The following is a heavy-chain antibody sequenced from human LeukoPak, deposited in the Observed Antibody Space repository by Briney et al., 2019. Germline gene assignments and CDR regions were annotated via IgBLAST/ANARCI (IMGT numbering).Heavy chain of an antibody. CDR1: GYTFTGYY. J-gene: IGHJ4*02. CDR2: INPNSGGT. V-gene: IGHV1-2*02. Sequence: GASVKVSCKASGYTFTGYYMHWVRQAPGQGLEWMGWINPNSGGTNYAQKFQGRVTMTRDTSISTAYMELSRLRSDDTAVYYCARLESSGWYRGDFDYWGQGTLVTVSS. D-gene: IGHD6-19*01. CDR3: ARLESSGWYRGDFDY.